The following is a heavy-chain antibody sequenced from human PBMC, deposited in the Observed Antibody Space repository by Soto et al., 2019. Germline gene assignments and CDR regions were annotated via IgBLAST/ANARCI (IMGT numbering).Heavy chain of an antibody. Sequence: QVQLVESGGGVVQPGRSLRLSCAASGFTFSSYGMHWFRKAPGKGLEWVAVISYDGSNKYYADSVKGLFTSSRDNSKNTLYLQMNSLRAEDTGVYYGAKDLRTFDYWGQGTLVTVSS. CDR3: AKDLRTFDY. CDR2: ISYDGSNK. D-gene: IGHD4-17*01. J-gene: IGHJ4*02. CDR1: GFTFSSYG. V-gene: IGHV3-30*18.